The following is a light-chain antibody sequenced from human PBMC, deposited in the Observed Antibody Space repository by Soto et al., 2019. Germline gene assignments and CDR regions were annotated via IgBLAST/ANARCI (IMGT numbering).Light chain of an antibody. CDR3: QQYNNWPPWT. CDR1: QSVSSN. CDR2: GAS. Sequence: EIVITQSPGTLSVSPRERATPSRRASQSVSSNLAWYQQKPGQAPRLLIYGASTRATGIPARFSGSGSGTEFTLTISSLQSEDFAVYYCQQYNNWPPWTFGQGTKVDIK. J-gene: IGKJ1*01. V-gene: IGKV3-15*01.